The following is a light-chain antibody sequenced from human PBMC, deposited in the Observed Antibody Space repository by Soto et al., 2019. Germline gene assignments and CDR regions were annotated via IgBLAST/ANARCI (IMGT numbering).Light chain of an antibody. Sequence: EIVLTQSPGTLSLSPGERATLSCRASQSVNSNFLTWYQQKPGQAPRLLIYGASNTATGIPDRFSGSGSGTDFTLTISRLEPEDFAVYYCQQYNRWPPITFGQGTRLEIK. CDR2: GAS. CDR1: QSVNSNF. V-gene: IGKV3-20*01. J-gene: IGKJ5*01. CDR3: QQYNRWPPIT.